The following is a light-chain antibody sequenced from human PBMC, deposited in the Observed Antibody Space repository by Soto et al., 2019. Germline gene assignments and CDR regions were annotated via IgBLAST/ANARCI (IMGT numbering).Light chain of an antibody. CDR3: SSFTRSNTYV. J-gene: IGLJ1*01. Sequence: QSVLTQPASVSGSPGQSITISCTGTSSDVGGYNYVSWYQQHPGKAPKLMIYGVTDRPSGVSSRFSGSKSGDTASLTISGLQAEDEGDYYCSSFTRSNTYVFGTGTKLTVL. CDR1: SSDVGGYNY. V-gene: IGLV2-14*03. CDR2: GVT.